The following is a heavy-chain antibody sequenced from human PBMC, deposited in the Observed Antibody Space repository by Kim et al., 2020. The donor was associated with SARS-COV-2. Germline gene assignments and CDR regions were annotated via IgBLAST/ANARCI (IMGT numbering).Heavy chain of an antibody. CDR1: GFTFSSYA. J-gene: IGHJ4*02. Sequence: GGSLRLSCAASGFTFSSYAMSWVRQAPGKGLEWVSVIYSGGSGTYYADSVKGRFTISRDNSKNTLYLQMNSLRAEDTAVYYCAKDIGGDSSSWFDYWGQGTLVTVSS. D-gene: IGHD6-13*01. V-gene: IGHV3-23*03. CDR3: AKDIGGDSSSWFDY. CDR2: IYSGGSGT.